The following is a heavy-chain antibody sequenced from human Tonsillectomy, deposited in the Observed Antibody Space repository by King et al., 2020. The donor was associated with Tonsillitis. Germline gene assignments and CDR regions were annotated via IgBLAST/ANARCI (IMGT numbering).Heavy chain of an antibody. V-gene: IGHV3-23*03. CDR3: AKDRGLITAAGTFDY. CDR2: IYSGGSST. CDR1: GFTFSSYA. J-gene: IGHJ4*02. Sequence: VQLVESGGGLVQPGGSLRLSCAASGFTFSSYAMSWVRQAPGKGLEWVSVIYSGGSSTYYADSVKGRFTISRDNSKNTLYLQMNSLRAEDTAVYYCAKDRGLITAAGTFDYWGQGTLVTVSS. D-gene: IGHD6-13*01.